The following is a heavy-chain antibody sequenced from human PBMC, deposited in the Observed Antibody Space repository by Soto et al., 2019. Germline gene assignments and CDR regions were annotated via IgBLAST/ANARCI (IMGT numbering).Heavy chain of an antibody. D-gene: IGHD1-1*01. CDR1: GFTFSNYG. CDR2: ISYDGNVA. Sequence: QVPLVESGGGVVQPGRSLRLSCAASGFTFSNYGMHWVRQAPGKGLEWVIVISYDGNVAYYADSVKGRFTISRDNSKNTLYLQMNSLRTEYTAMYYCAKEGPITNWYFDYWGQGTLVTVSS. CDR3: AKEGPITNWYFDY. V-gene: IGHV3-30*18. J-gene: IGHJ4*02.